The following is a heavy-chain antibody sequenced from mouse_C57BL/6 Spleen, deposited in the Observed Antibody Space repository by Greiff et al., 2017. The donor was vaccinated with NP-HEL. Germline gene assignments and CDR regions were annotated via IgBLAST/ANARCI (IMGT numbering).Heavy chain of an antibody. D-gene: IGHD6-1*01. V-gene: IGHV5-17*01. Sequence: EVQVVEPGGGLVKPGGSLKLSCAASGFTFSDYGMHWVRQAPEKGLEWVAYISSGSSTIYYADTVKGRFTISRDNAKNTLFLQMTSLRSEDTAMYYCARGLAPEGYDYAMDDWGQGTSVTVSS. J-gene: IGHJ4*01. CDR2: ISSGSSTI. CDR3: ARGLAPEGYDYAMDD. CDR1: GFTFSDYG.